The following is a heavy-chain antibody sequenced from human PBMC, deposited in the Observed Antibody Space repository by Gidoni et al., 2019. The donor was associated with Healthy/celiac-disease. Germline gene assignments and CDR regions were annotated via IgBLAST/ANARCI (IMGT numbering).Heavy chain of an antibody. V-gene: IGHV3-48*03. CDR2: ISSSGSPI. CDR1: GFTFSSYE. Sequence: EVQLVESGGGLVQPGGSLRLSCAAAGFTFSSYEMNWVLQAPGKGLEWVSYISSSGSPIYYADAVKCRFTISRDNAKNSLYLQMNSLRAEDTAVYYCASFDSSGFDAFDIWGQGTMVTVSS. CDR3: ASFDSSGFDAFDI. J-gene: IGHJ3*02. D-gene: IGHD3-22*01.